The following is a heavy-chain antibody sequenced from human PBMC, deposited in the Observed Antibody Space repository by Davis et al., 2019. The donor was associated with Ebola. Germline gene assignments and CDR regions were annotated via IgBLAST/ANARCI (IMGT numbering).Heavy chain of an antibody. CDR2: IWYDGSNK. V-gene: IGHV3-30*02. D-gene: IGHD3-10*01. Sequence: GESLKISCAASGFTFSSYGMHWVRQAPGKGLEWVAVIWYDGSNKYYADSVKGRFTISRDNSKNTLYLQMNSLRAEDMALYYCAKDISDGGYYYGMDVWGQGTTVTVSS. J-gene: IGHJ6*02. CDR1: GFTFSSYG. CDR3: AKDISDGGYYYGMDV.